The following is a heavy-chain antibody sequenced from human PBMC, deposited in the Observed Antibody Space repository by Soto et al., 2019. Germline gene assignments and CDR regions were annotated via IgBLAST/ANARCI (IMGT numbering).Heavy chain of an antibody. CDR3: ATSLGTPSDY. CDR2: FVPVVCDT. V-gene: IGHV1-24*01. D-gene: IGHD1-1*01. J-gene: IGHJ4*02. Sequence: ASVKVSCKASGDTFSFYTINWVRQAPGLGLEWMGGFVPVVCDTIYAQKFQGRVTITEDTSTDTAYMELSSLRSEDTAVYYCATSLGTPSDYWGQGTLVTVSS. CDR1: GDTFSFYT.